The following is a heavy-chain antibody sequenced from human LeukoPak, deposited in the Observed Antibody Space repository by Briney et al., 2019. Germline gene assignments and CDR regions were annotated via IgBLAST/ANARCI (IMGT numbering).Heavy chain of an antibody. CDR1: GGSFSGYY. CDR3: ARVKYYDFWSGYPNYYYYYYMDV. V-gene: IGHV4-34*01. Sequence: PSESLSLTCAVYGGSFSGYYWSWIRQPPGKGLEWIGEISHSGSTNYNPALKSRVTISVDTSKNQFFLKLSSVTAADTAVYYCARVKYYDFWSGYPNYYYYYYMDVWGKGTTVTVSS. CDR2: ISHSGST. D-gene: IGHD3-3*01. J-gene: IGHJ6*03.